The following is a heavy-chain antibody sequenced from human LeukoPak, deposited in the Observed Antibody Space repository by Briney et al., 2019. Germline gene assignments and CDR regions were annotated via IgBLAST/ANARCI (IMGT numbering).Heavy chain of an antibody. D-gene: IGHD1-20*01. CDR1: GGTFSSYA. CDR2: ISAYNGNT. V-gene: IGHV1-18*01. J-gene: IGHJ4*02. CDR3: ARVSGTTFSPHFDY. Sequence: ASVKVSCKASGGTFSSYAISWVRQAPGQGLEWMGWISAYNGNTNYAQKLQGRVTMTTDTSTSTAYMELRSLRSDDTAVYYCARVSGTTFSPHFDYWGQGTLVTVSS.